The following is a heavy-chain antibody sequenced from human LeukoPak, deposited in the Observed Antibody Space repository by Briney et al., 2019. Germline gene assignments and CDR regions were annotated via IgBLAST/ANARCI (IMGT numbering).Heavy chain of an antibody. V-gene: IGHV3-30*18. J-gene: IGHJ5*02. CDR1: GFTFSSYG. Sequence: PGGSLRLSCAASGFTFSSYGMHWVRQAPGKGLEWVAVISYDGSNKYYADSVKGRFTISRDNSKNTLYLQMNSLRAEDTAVYYCAKAMGPDIVVVTTGSLDPWGQGTLVTVSS. D-gene: IGHD2-21*02. CDR3: AKAMGPDIVVVTTGSLDP. CDR2: ISYDGSNK.